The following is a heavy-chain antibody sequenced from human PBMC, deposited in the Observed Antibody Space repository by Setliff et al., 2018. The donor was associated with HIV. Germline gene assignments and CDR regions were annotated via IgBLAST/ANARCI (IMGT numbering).Heavy chain of an antibody. CDR2: ISHSGTT. J-gene: IGHJ5*02. V-gene: IGHV4-4*02. Sequence: PSETLSLTCAVSGASISSSYWWNWVRQPPGKGLEWIGEISHSGTTKYNPSLKSRVSISVDKSKNQFLLKLNSVTAADTAVYYCARGYDFWSGKAPHWFDPWGQGTLVTVSS. CDR1: GASISSSYW. CDR3: ARGYDFWSGKAPHWFDP. D-gene: IGHD3-3*01.